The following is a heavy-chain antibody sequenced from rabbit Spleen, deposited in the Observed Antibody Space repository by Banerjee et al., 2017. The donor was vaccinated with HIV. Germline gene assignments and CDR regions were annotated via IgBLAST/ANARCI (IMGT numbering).Heavy chain of an antibody. D-gene: IGHD1-1*01. J-gene: IGHJ4*01. CDR3: AREDVGGSISL. CDR1: GFSFSSGYY. Sequence: QEQLEESGGGLVKPGGTLTVTCKASGFSFSSGYYMSWVRQAPGKGLEWIACIGAGSSGSTYYASWANGRFTISKTSSTTVTLQMTSLTVADTATYFCAREDVGGSISLWGPGTLVTVS. V-gene: IGHV1S45*01. CDR2: IGAGSSGST.